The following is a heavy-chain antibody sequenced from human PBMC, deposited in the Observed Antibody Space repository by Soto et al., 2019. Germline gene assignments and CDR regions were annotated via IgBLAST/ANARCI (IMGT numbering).Heavy chain of an antibody. CDR3: TMSRGLVLPYY. CDR2: IRGKANSYAT. V-gene: IGHV3-73*02. Sequence: EVQLVESGGGLVQPGGSLKLSCAASGFTFSGSAMHWVRQASGKGLEWIGRIRGKANSYATTYAASVKDRFTISRDDFKNTAYLQMNSLKTEDTAVYYCTMSRGLVLPYYWGQGTLVTVSS. D-gene: IGHD2-8*01. J-gene: IGHJ4*02. CDR1: GFTFSGSA.